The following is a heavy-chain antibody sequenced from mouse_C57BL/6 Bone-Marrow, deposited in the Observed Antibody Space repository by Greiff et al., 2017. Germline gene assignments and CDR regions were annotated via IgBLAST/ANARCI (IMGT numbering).Heavy chain of an antibody. Sequence: EVKLVESGAELVKPGASVKLSCTASGFNIKDYYMHWVKQRTEQGLEWIGRIDPEDGETKYAPKFQGKATITADTSSNTAYLQLSSLTSEDTAVYYCARLYGNFAYWGQGTLVTVSA. D-gene: IGHD2-1*01. CDR2: IDPEDGET. CDR3: ARLYGNFAY. CDR1: GFNIKDYY. V-gene: IGHV14-2*01. J-gene: IGHJ3*01.